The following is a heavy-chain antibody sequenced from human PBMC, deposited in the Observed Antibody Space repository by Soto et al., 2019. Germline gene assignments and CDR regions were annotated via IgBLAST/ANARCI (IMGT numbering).Heavy chain of an antibody. D-gene: IGHD6-19*01. CDR2: IDSSGEK. V-gene: IGHV2-26*01. J-gene: IGHJ5*02. Sequence: QVTLKESGPVLVKPPETLTLRCTVSGLSITDSEMGVSWIRQPPGQPLEWLAHIDSSGEKSYRTFLKSRLAISKDTSKSQIVLTMTNMDPADTATYYCARRHLAVAVSPWFDPWGQGIPVTVSS. CDR1: GLSITDSEMG. CDR3: ARRHLAVAVSPWFDP.